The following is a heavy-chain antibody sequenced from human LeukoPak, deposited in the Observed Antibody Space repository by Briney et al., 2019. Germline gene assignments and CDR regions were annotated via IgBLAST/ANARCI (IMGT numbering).Heavy chain of an antibody. CDR1: GFSFSRYG. CDR3: AKRADSSAHSFDY. J-gene: IGHJ4*02. D-gene: IGHD3-22*01. Sequence: GGSLRLSCAASGFSFSRYGMKWVRQAPGPGLEWLSYIRSSDSTTYYADSVKGRFTISRDNAKNSLYLQVDSLRVEDTAVYYCAKRADSSAHSFDYWGQGTLVTVSS. V-gene: IGHV3-48*04. CDR2: IRSSDSTT.